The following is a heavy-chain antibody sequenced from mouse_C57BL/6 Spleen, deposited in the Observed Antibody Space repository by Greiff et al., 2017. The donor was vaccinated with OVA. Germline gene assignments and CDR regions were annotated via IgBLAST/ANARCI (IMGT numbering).Heavy chain of an antibody. CDR1: GYTFTSYW. CDR3: GSQEGGYYGSSPFAY. V-gene: IGHV1-72*01. Sequence: QVQLQQPGAELVKPGASVKLSCKASGYTFTSYWMHWVKQRPGRGLEWIGRIDPNGGGTKYNEKFKSKATLTVDKPSSTAYMQLSSLTSEDSAVYYCGSQEGGYYGSSPFAYWGQGTLVTVSA. D-gene: IGHD1-1*01. CDR2: IDPNGGGT. J-gene: IGHJ3*01.